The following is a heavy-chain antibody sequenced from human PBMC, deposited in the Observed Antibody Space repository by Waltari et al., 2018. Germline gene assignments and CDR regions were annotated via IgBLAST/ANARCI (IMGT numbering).Heavy chain of an antibody. CDR1: GGSLSSSSYY. J-gene: IGHJ4*02. Sequence: QLQLQESGPGLVKPSETLSLTCPVSGGSLSSSSYYWGWIRQPPGKGLEWIGSIYYSVSTYYNPSLKSRVTISVDTSKNQFSLKLSSVTAADTAVYYCARTQYSSGWYFDYWGQGTLVTVSS. V-gene: IGHV4-39*01. CDR3: ARTQYSSGWYFDY. D-gene: IGHD6-19*01. CDR2: IYYSVST.